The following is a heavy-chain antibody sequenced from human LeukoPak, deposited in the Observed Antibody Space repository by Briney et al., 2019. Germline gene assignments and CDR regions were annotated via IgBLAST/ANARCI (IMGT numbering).Heavy chain of an antibody. Sequence: GGSLRLSCAASGFTFSSYAMHWVRQAPGKGLEWVAVISYDGSNKYYADSVKGRFTISRDNSKNTLYLQMNSLRAEDTAVYYCAKEYGSYYWGQGTLVTVSS. D-gene: IGHD2-8*01. V-gene: IGHV3-30-3*01. J-gene: IGHJ4*02. CDR3: AKEYGSYY. CDR2: ISYDGSNK. CDR1: GFTFSSYA.